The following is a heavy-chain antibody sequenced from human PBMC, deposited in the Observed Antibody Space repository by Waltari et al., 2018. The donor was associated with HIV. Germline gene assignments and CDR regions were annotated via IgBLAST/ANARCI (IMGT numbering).Heavy chain of an antibody. D-gene: IGHD1-26*01. CDR1: GGTFSSYA. Sequence: QVQLVQSGAEVKKPGSSVKVSCKASGGTFSSYAISWVRQAPGQGLEWMGGIIPIFGTANSAQKFQGRVTITADESTSTAYMALRSLRSEDTAVYYCARDLVTSAFDIWGQGTMVTVSS. J-gene: IGHJ3*02. CDR2: IIPIFGTA. V-gene: IGHV1-69*01. CDR3: ARDLVTSAFDI.